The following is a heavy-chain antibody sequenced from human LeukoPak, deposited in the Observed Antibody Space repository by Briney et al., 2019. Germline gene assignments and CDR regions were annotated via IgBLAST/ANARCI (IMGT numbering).Heavy chain of an antibody. CDR2: ISYDGSNK. CDR3: ARGGWIQLWSISQPLDY. D-gene: IGHD5-18*01. Sequence: GGSLRLSCAASGFTFSSYAMHWVRQAPGKGLEWVAVISYDGSNKYYAHSVKGRFTISRDNSKNTLYLQMSSLRAEDTAVYYCARGGWIQLWSISQPLDYWGQGTLVTVSS. V-gene: IGHV3-30-3*01. CDR1: GFTFSSYA. J-gene: IGHJ4*02.